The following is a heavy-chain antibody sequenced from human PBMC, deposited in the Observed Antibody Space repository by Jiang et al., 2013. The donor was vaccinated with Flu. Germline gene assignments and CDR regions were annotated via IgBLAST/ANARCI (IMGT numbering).Heavy chain of an antibody. Sequence: GRSLRDSPRAASGFTFVSYAMNWVRQAPGKGLEWVSGIGGGSSTTYYADSVKGRFTISRDNSKNSLYLQMDSLRAEDTAVYYCVRTARSFDSWGQGALVTVSS. CDR1: GFTFVSYA. D-gene: IGHD6-6*01. CDR3: VRTARSFDS. J-gene: IGHJ4*02. V-gene: IGHV3-23*01. CDR2: IGGGSSTT.